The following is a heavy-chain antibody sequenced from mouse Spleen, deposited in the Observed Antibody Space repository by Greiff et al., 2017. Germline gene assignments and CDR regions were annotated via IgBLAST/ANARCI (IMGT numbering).Heavy chain of an antibody. D-gene: IGHD2-14*01. Sequence: VQLKQSGPELVKPGASVKISCKASGYSFTGYYMNWVKQSPEKSLEWIGEINPSTGGTTYNQKFKAKATLTVDKSSSTAYMQLKSLTSEDSAVYYCAREGLGYDGAWFAYWGQGTLVTVSA. CDR2: INPSTGGT. V-gene: IGHV1-42*01. CDR1: GYSFTGYY. CDR3: AREGLGYDGAWFAY. J-gene: IGHJ3*01.